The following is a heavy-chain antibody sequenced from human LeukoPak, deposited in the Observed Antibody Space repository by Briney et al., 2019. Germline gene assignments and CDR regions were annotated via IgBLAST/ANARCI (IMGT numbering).Heavy chain of an antibody. CDR3: ARAVAGILSYFDY. Sequence: PGGSLRLSCAASAFTFSSYDMHWVRQTTGKGLEWVSATGTAGDTYYPGSVKGRFTISRENAKNSLYLQMNSLRAGDTAVYYCARAVAGILSYFDYWGQGTLVTVSS. CDR2: TGTAGDT. J-gene: IGHJ4*02. D-gene: IGHD6-19*01. CDR1: AFTFSSYD. V-gene: IGHV3-13*01.